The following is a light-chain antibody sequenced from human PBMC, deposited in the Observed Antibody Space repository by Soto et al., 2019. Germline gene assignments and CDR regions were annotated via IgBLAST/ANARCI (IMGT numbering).Light chain of an antibody. V-gene: IGKV3-20*01. CDR3: QRYGSSWT. J-gene: IGKJ1*01. CDR1: QSVSSSY. CDR2: GAS. Sequence: EIVLTQSPGTLSLSPGERATLSCRAGQSVSSSYLAWFQQKPGQAPRLLIYGASSRATGIPDRFSGSVSGTDFTLTISRLDPEDFAVYYCQRYGSSWTFGQGTKVDIK.